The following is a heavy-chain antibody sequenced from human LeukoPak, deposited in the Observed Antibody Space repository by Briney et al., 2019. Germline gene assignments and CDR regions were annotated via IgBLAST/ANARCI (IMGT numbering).Heavy chain of an antibody. Sequence: ASVKVSCKASGYTFTSYYMHWVRQAPGQGLEWMGIINPSGGSTSYAQKFQGRVTMTRDISTSTVYMELSSLRSEDTAVYYCARDFPGPAWFDPWGQGTLVTVSS. CDR2: INPSGGST. J-gene: IGHJ5*02. CDR3: ARDFPGPAWFDP. V-gene: IGHV1-46*01. CDR1: GYTFTSYY.